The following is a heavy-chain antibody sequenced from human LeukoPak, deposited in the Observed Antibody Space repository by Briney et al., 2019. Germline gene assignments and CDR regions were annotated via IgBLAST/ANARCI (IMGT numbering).Heavy chain of an antibody. CDR3: ARDRRHCTGGSCYSERHYNYYYYMDV. CDR2: IYASGST. J-gene: IGHJ6*03. D-gene: IGHD2-15*01. V-gene: IGHV4-61*02. Sequence: SETLSLTCAVSGGSISSGGNYWRWIRQPAGKGLEYIGRIYASGSTNYNPSLKRRVTISVDTSKNQFSLKLTSVTAADTAVYYCARDRRHCTGGSCYSERHYNYYYYMDVWGKGTTVTISS. CDR1: GGSISSGGNY.